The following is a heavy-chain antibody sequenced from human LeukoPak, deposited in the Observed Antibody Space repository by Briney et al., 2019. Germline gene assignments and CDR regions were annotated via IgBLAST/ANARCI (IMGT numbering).Heavy chain of an antibody. CDR1: GGSVSSSGHF. CDR3: ARDYTGYFP. Sequence: SETLSLTCTVSGGSVSSSGHFWNWVRQTPGKGLEWIGYTHDHGSTNYNPSLKSRVTISVDTSNNQFSLRLSSVTAADTAVYYCARDYTGYFPWGQGTLVIVSS. D-gene: IGHD3-9*01. V-gene: IGHV4-61*08. CDR2: THDHGST. J-gene: IGHJ5*02.